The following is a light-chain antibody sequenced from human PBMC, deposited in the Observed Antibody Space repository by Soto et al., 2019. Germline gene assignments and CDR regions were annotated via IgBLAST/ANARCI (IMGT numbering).Light chain of an antibody. V-gene: IGLV1-47*01. CDR3: AALDDSLSGWV. J-gene: IGLJ3*02. CDR1: SSNIGSNY. Sequence: QSVLTQPPSASGTPGQRVTISCSGSSSNIGSNYVYWYQQLPGTAPKLLIYRNNQRPSGVPDRFSGSKSGTSASLAISGFRSEDEADYYCAALDDSLSGWVFGGGTKLTVL. CDR2: RNN.